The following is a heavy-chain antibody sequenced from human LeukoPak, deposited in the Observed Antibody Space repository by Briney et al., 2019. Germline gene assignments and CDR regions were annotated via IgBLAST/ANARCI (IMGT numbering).Heavy chain of an antibody. Sequence: ASVKVPCKASGGTFSSYAISWVRQAPGQGLEWMGGIIPIFGTANYAQKFQGRVTITADESTSTAYMELSSLRSEDTAVYYCANTDSSDSNLNNYYYGMDVWGQGTTVTVSS. D-gene: IGHD2-21*01. CDR3: ANTDSSDSNLNNYYYGMDV. CDR1: GGTFSSYA. J-gene: IGHJ6*02. CDR2: IIPIFGTA. V-gene: IGHV1-69*13.